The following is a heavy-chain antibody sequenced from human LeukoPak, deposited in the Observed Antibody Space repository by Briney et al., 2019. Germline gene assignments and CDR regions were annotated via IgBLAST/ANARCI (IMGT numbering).Heavy chain of an antibody. CDR3: VSFYETN. CDR2: VNSDGSWT. V-gene: IGHV3-74*01. D-gene: IGHD2-2*01. Sequence: GGSLRLSCAASGNYWMHWVRQAPGKGLVWVSHVNSDGSWTSHADSVKGRFTISKDNAKNTVYLQMNNLRTEDTAVYYCVSFYETNWGRGTLVAVSS. CDR1: GNYW. J-gene: IGHJ4*02.